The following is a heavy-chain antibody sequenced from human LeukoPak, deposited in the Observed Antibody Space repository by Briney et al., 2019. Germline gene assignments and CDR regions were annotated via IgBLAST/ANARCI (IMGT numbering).Heavy chain of an antibody. CDR1: GYTFTFYY. CDR3: ASPLRDYDILTGYYHDAFDI. Sequence: ASVTVSFKSSGYTFTFYYMHWVRQAPGQGLEWMGWINPNSGGTNYAQKFQGRVTMTRDTSISTAYMELSRLRSDDTAVYYCASPLRDYDILTGYYHDAFDIWGQGTMVTVSS. CDR2: INPNSGGT. V-gene: IGHV1-2*02. D-gene: IGHD3-9*01. J-gene: IGHJ3*02.